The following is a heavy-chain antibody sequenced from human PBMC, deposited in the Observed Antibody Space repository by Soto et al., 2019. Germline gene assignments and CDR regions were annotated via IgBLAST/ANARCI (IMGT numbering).Heavy chain of an antibody. CDR2: IWNDGSNK. CDR1: GFTFSIYG. Sequence: QVQLVESGGGVVQPGRSLRLSCAASGFTFSIYGMHWVRQAPGKGLEWVAVIWNDGSNKYYGDSVKGRFTISRDNSKNTLYLNMNSLRADDTAVYYCARAVGPFDYWGQGTLVTVSS. V-gene: IGHV3-33*01. CDR3: ARAVGPFDY. D-gene: IGHD3-16*01. J-gene: IGHJ4*02.